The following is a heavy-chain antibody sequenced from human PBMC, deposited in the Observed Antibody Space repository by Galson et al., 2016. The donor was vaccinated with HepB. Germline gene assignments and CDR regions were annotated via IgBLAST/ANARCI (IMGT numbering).Heavy chain of an antibody. CDR1: GFSVTRNY. J-gene: IGHJ6*04. Sequence: SLGLSCAASGFSVTRNYMTWVRQAPGKGLEWVSVLYGIGTTYYADSVQGRFTISRDDDQNTLFLQMDRLRPEDTATYFCARGFCGGTSCYGGFYYGMDVWGKGTRVIVSS. V-gene: IGHV3-66*02. CDR3: ARGFCGGTSCYGGFYYGMDV. CDR2: LYGIGTT. D-gene: IGHD2-2*01.